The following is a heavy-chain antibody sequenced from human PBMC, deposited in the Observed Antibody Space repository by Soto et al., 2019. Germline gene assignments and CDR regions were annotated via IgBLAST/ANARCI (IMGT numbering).Heavy chain of an antibody. CDR1: GFTFISYG. V-gene: IGHV3-30*18. D-gene: IGHD3-22*01. J-gene: IGHJ4*02. Sequence: WGSLRLSCAASGFTFISYGIHLFRHSPFKWLEWVAVISYDGSNKYYADSVKGRFTISRDNSKNTLYLQMNSLRAEDTAVYYCAKARPSMIVVVIGLADYWGQGTLVTVSS. CDR3: AKARPSMIVVVIGLADY. CDR2: ISYDGSNK.